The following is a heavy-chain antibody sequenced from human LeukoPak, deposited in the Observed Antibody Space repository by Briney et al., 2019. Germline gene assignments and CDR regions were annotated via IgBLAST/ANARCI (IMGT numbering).Heavy chain of an antibody. CDR1: GFTFSSYS. V-gene: IGHV3-21*01. CDR3: ARALYGSGSYYY. D-gene: IGHD3-10*01. CDR2: ISSSSSYI. J-gene: IGHJ4*02. Sequence: GGPLRLSCAASGFTFSSYSMNWVPKAQGRGREWVSSISSSSSYIYYADSVKGRFTISRDNAKNSLYLQMNSLRAEDTAVYYCARALYGSGSYYYWGQGTLVTVSS.